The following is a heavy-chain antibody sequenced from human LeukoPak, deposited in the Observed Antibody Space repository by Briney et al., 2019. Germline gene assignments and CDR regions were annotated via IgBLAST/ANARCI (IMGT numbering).Heavy chain of an antibody. J-gene: IGHJ5*02. CDR1: GGSISSSNW. Sequence: PSETLSLTCAVSGGSISSSNWWSWVRQPPGKGLEWIGEIYHSGSTNYNPSLKSRVTISVDTSKNQFSLKLSSVTAADTAVYYCARLRYYGSGSYPMTGNWFDPWGQGTLVTVSS. D-gene: IGHD3-10*01. CDR3: ARLRYYGSGSYPMTGNWFDP. V-gene: IGHV4-4*02. CDR2: IYHSGST.